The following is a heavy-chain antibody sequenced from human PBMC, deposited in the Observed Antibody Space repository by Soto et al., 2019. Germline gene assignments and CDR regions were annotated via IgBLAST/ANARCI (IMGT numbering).Heavy chain of an antibody. CDR1: GGTFSSYA. CDR2: IIPIFGTA. V-gene: IGHV1-69*01. D-gene: IGHD6-6*01. Sequence: QVQLVQSGAEVKKPGSSVKVSCKASGGTFSSYAISWVRQAPGQGLEWMGGIIPIFGTANYAQKVQGRVTITADESTSTAYMELSSLRSEDTAVYYCARTCIEARQTYYYYGMDVWGQGTTVTVSS. CDR3: ARTCIEARQTYYYYGMDV. J-gene: IGHJ6*02.